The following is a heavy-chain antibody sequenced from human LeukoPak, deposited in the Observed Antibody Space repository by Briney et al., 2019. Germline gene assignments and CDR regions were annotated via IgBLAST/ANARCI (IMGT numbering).Heavy chain of an antibody. D-gene: IGHD6-19*01. CDR2: IRYDGSNK. CDR1: GFTFSSYG. Sequence: GGSLRLSCAASGFTFSSYGMHWVRQAPGKGLEWVAFIRYDGSNKYYADSVKGRFTISRDNSKNTLYLQMNSLRAEDTAVYYCAKGPFIAVAGTVDYWGQGTLVTVSS. J-gene: IGHJ4*02. CDR3: AKGPFIAVAGTVDY. V-gene: IGHV3-30*02.